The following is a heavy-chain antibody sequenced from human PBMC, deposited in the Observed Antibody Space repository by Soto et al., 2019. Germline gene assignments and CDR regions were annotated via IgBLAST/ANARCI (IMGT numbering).Heavy chain of an antibody. CDR1: GGSFSGYY. CDR2: INHSGST. J-gene: IGHJ5*02. D-gene: IGHD6-19*01. Sequence: SSETLSLTCAVYGGSFSGYYWSWIRQPPGKGLEWIGEINHSGSTNYNPSLKSRVTISVDTSKNQFSLKLSSVTAADTAVYYCAGGADSSGWYGWFDPWGQGILVTVSS. CDR3: AGGADSSGWYGWFDP. V-gene: IGHV4-34*01.